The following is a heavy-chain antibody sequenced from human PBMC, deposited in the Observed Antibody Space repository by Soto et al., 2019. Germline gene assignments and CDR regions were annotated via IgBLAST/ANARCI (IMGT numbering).Heavy chain of an antibody. Sequence: SETLSLTCAVSGGSISSSNWWSWVRQPPGEGLEWIGEIYHSGSTNYNPSLKSRVTISVDKSKNQFSLKLRSVTAADTAVYYCARDPGYSGSCYRPNYYYGMDVWGQGTTVTVSS. CDR2: IYHSGST. J-gene: IGHJ6*02. D-gene: IGHD1-26*01. CDR3: ARDPGYSGSCYRPNYYYGMDV. V-gene: IGHV4-4*02. CDR1: GGSISSSNW.